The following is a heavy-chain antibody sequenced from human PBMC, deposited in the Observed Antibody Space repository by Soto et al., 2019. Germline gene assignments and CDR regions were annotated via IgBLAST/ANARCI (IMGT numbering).Heavy chain of an antibody. V-gene: IGHV1-69*02. CDR1: GGTFSSYT. D-gene: IGHD3-10*01. J-gene: IGHJ4*02. CDR2: IIPILGIA. CDR3: ARTNRHYGSGSYAFDY. Sequence: KVSCKASGGTFSSYTISWVRQAPGQGLEWMGRIIPILGIANYAQKFQGRVTITADKSTSTAYMELSSLRSEDTAVYYCARTNRHYGSGSYAFDYWGQGTLVTVSS.